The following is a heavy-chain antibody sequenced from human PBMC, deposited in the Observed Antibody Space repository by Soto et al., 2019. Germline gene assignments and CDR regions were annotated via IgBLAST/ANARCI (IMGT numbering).Heavy chain of an antibody. D-gene: IGHD6-13*01. CDR1: GFTFSSYW. CDR2: IKQDGSEK. V-gene: IGHV3-7*03. J-gene: IGHJ6*02. Sequence: GGSLRLSCAASGFTFSSYWMSWVRQAPGKGLEWVANIKQDGSEKYYVDSVKGRFTISRDNAKNSLYLQMNSLRAEDTAVYYCARDLIAAAGLYYYYYYGMDVWGQGTTVTVSS. CDR3: ARDLIAAAGLYYYYYYGMDV.